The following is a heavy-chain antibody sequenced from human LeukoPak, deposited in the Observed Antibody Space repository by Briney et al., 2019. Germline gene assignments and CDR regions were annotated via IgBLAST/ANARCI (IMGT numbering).Heavy chain of an antibody. CDR1: GFTVSSNY. D-gene: IGHD3-22*01. Sequence: GGSLRLSCAASGFTVSSNYMSWVRQAPGKGLEWVSVIYSGGSTYYADSVKGRFAISRDNSKNTLYLQMNSLRAEDTAVYYCARDYYYDSSGCFDYWGQGTLVTVSS. V-gene: IGHV3-66*01. CDR2: IYSGGST. CDR3: ARDYYYDSSGCFDY. J-gene: IGHJ4*02.